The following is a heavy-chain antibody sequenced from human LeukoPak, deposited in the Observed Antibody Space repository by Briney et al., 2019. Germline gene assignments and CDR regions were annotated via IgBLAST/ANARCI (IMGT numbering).Heavy chain of an antibody. D-gene: IGHD5-12*01. J-gene: IGHJ4*02. CDR1: GFTFSSYW. V-gene: IGHV3-74*01. CDR2: INSDGSST. CDR3: ARDRGHVPDY. Sequence: GWSLRLSCAASGFTFSSYWMHWVRQGPGRGLVWVSLINSDGSSTTYADSVKGRFTISRDNARDTLYLQMNSLRAEDTAVYYCARDRGHVPDYWGQGTLVTVSS.